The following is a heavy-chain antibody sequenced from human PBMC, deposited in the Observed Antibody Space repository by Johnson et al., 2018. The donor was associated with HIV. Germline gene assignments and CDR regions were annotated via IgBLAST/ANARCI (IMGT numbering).Heavy chain of an antibody. Sequence: VQLVESGGGVVQPGRSLRLSCAASGFTFSSNYMSWVRQAPGKGLEWVSGFYSGGSTYYADSVKGRFIISRDNSKNTLYLQMNSLRAEDTAVYYCSRDDGGGGDAFNIWGQGTMVTVSS. D-gene: IGHD2-15*01. CDR3: SRDDGGGGDAFNI. J-gene: IGHJ3*02. CDR1: GFTFSSNY. CDR2: FYSGGST. V-gene: IGHV3-66*02.